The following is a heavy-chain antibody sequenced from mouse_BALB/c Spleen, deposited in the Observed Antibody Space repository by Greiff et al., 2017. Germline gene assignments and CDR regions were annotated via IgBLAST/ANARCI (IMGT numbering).Heavy chain of an antibody. D-gene: IGHD2-2*01. Sequence: EVMLVESGGGLVKLGGSLKLSCAASGFTFSSYYMSWVRQTPEKRLELVAAINSNGGSTYYPDTVKGRFTISRDNAKNTLYLQMSSLKSEDTALYYCARQGDEGAWFAYWGQGTTLTVSS. CDR2: INSNGGST. CDR3: ARQGDEGAWFAY. V-gene: IGHV5-6-2*01. CDR1: GFTFSSYY. J-gene: IGHJ2*01.